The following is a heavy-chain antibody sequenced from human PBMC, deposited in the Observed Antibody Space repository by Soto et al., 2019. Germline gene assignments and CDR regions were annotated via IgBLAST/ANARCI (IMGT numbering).Heavy chain of an antibody. Sequence: EVQLVESGGGLVQPGESLRLSCAASGFTFDYYWMRWVRQAPGKGLVWVSRIYSDGTSTTYADSVKGRFTISRDNAKNTVSLQMNSLRADDTAVYYCARGDRGAFDLWGQGTVVTVSS. CDR3: ARGDRGAFDL. D-gene: IGHD1-26*01. J-gene: IGHJ3*01. CDR2: IYSDGTST. V-gene: IGHV3-74*01. CDR1: GFTFDYYW.